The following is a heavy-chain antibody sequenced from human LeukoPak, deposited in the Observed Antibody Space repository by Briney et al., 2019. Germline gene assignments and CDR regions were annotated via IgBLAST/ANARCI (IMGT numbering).Heavy chain of an antibody. CDR3: ARDGDYYDSSGYYYYFDY. CDR2: ISPSGGST. V-gene: IGHV1-46*01. J-gene: IGHJ4*02. D-gene: IGHD3-22*01. CDR1: GYTFTSYY. Sequence: ASVKVSCKASGYTFTSYYMHWVRQAPGQGLEWMGIISPSGGSTSYAQKFQGRVTMTRDTSTSTVYMELSGLRSEDTAVYYCARDGDYYDSSGYYYYFDYWGQGTLVTVSS.